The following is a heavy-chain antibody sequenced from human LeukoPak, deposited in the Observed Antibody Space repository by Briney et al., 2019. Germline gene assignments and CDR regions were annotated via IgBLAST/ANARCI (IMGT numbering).Heavy chain of an antibody. Sequence: SETLSLTCAVYGGSFSGYYWSWIRQPPGKGLEWIGSIYYSGSTYYNPSLKSRVTISVDTSKNQFSLKLSSVTAADTAVYYCASGRIRRLLQNWGQGTLVTVSS. CDR2: IYYSGST. J-gene: IGHJ4*02. D-gene: IGHD6-25*01. CDR1: GGSFSGYY. V-gene: IGHV4-34*01. CDR3: ASGRIRRLLQN.